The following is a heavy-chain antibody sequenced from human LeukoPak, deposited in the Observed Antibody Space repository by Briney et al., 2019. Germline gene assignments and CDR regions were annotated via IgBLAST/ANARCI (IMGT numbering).Heavy chain of an antibody. CDR3: AKFSEGLLPFDY. Sequence: PGRSLRLSCAASGFTFDDYAMHWVRHAPGKGLEWVSGISWNSGSIGYADSVKGRFTISRDNAKNSLYLQMNSLRAEDTALYYCAKFSEGLLPFDYWGQGTLVTVSS. CDR1: GFTFDDYA. J-gene: IGHJ4*02. V-gene: IGHV3-9*01. D-gene: IGHD3-3*01. CDR2: ISWNSGSI.